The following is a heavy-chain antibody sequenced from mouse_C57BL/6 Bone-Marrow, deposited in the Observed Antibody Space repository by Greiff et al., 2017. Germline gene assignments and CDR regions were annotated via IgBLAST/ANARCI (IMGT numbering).Heavy chain of an antibody. CDR1: GYTFTSYW. V-gene: IGHV1-7*01. Sequence: QVHVKQSGAELAKPGASVKLSCKASGYTFTSYWMHWVKQRPGQGLEWIGYINPSSGYTKYNQKFKDKATLTADKSSSTAYMQLSILTYEDSAVYYCAKWGGSSLYAMDYWGQGTSVTVSS. D-gene: IGHD1-1*01. CDR2: INPSSGYT. J-gene: IGHJ4*01. CDR3: AKWGGSSLYAMDY.